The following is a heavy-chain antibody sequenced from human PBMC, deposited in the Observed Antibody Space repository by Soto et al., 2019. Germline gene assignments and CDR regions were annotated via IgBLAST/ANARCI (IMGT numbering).Heavy chain of an antibody. V-gene: IGHV3-30-3*01. Sequence: GGSLRLSCAASGFSFSISPMHWVRQAPGKGPEWVALISYDGTNKFYADSVKGRFTISRDNSKSTLYLQVDSLRPEDAAVYYCARDPKTSGGQYWAFNYLDSCGQGPLVTVYS. CDR1: GFSFSISP. J-gene: IGHJ4*02. D-gene: IGHD2-8*02. CDR3: ARDPKTSGGQYWAFNYLDS. CDR2: ISYDGTNK.